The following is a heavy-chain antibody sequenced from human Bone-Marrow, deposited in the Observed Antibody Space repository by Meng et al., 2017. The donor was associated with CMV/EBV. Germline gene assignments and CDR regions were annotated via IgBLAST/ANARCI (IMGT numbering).Heavy chain of an antibody. V-gene: IGHV3-30*02. Sequence: LSLTCAASGFTFSSYGMHWVRQAPGKGLEWVAFIRYDGSNKYYADSVKGRFTISRDNAKNSLYLQMNSLRAEDTAVYYCARDHIVVVPAAIGYYYYGMDVWGQGTTVTVSS. CDR1: GFTFSSYG. J-gene: IGHJ6*02. CDR2: IRYDGSNK. D-gene: IGHD2-2*02. CDR3: ARDHIVVVPAAIGYYYYGMDV.